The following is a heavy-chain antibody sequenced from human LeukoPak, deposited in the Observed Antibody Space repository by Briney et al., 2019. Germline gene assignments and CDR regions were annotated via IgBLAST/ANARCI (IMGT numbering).Heavy chain of an antibody. CDR3: ARESGIAAALDL. J-gene: IGHJ5*02. D-gene: IGHD6-13*01. Sequence: GGSLRLSCAASGFTFSSYWMHWVRQAPGKGLVWVSRINTDGSSTSYADSVKGRFTISRDNAKNTLYLQMNSLGAEDTAVYYCARESGIAAALDLWGQGTLVTVSS. CDR2: INTDGSST. V-gene: IGHV3-74*01. CDR1: GFTFSSYW.